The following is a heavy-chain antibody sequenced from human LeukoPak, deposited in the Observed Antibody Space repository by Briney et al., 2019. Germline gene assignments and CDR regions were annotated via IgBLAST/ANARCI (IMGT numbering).Heavy chain of an antibody. D-gene: IGHD6-13*01. CDR1: GGSLSGYW. J-gene: IGHJ4*02. CDR3: ARASHSSSPLGY. Sequence: SETLSLTCTVSGGSLSGYWWTWIRQPAGKAPECIGRIYSSGITNYNPSLESRVVMSMDTSKNQFSLRLMSVTAADTAVYFCARASHSSSPLGYWGQGTLVTVSS. V-gene: IGHV4-4*07. CDR2: IYSSGIT.